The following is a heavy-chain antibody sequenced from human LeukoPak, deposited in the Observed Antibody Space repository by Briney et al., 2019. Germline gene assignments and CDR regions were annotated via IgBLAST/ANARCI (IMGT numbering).Heavy chain of an antibody. CDR2: IRSKANSYAT. D-gene: IGHD2-15*01. CDR3: TRHLDPNRMVAATPFDY. J-gene: IGHJ4*02. CDR1: GFTFSGSA. V-gene: IGHV3-73*01. Sequence: GGSLRLSCAASGFTFSGSAMHWVRQASGKGLEWVGRIRSKANSYATAYAASVKGRFTISRDDSKNTAYLQMNSLKTEDTAVYYCTRHLDPNRMVAATPFDYWGQGTLVTVSS.